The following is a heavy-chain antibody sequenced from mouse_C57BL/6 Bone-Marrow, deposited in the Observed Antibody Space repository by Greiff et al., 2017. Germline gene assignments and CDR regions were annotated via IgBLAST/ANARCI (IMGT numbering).Heavy chain of an antibody. Sequence: QVQLQQPGAELVKPGASVKISCTAPGYNFNSHWMQWVRQRPGQGLEWIGEIFPGSGSTYYNEKFKGKATLTADTSSSTAYLQLSSLTSEDSAVFIWAKNFYYYGSSPYWGQGTTLTVSS. V-gene: IGHV1-56*01. J-gene: IGHJ2*01. CDR1: GYNFNSHW. CDR2: IFPGSGST. D-gene: IGHD1-1*01. CDR3: AKNFYYYGSSPY.